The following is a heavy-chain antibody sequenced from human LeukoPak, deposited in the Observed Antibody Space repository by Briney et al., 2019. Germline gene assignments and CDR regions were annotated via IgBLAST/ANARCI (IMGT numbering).Heavy chain of an antibody. Sequence: ASVKVSCKASGGTFSSYTISWVRQAPGQGLEWMGRIIPILGIANYAQKFQGRVTITADKSTSTAYMELSSLRSEDTAVYYCARVGYCSSTSCWNDAFDIWGQGTMVTVSS. CDR1: GGTFSSYT. D-gene: IGHD2-2*01. V-gene: IGHV1-69*02. CDR2: IIPILGIA. J-gene: IGHJ3*02. CDR3: ARVGYCSSTSCWNDAFDI.